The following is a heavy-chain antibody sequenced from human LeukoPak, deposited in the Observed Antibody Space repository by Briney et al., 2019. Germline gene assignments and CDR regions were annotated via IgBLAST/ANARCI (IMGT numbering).Heavy chain of an antibody. J-gene: IGHJ6*02. CDR3: ARVGSPTHYSGYDTIRGAYYYGMDV. Sequence: PGGSLRLSCAASGFTVSSNYMSWVRQAPGKGLEWVSYISSSGSTIYYADSVKGRFTISRDNAKNSLYLQMNSLRAEDTAVYYCARVGSPTHYSGYDTIRGAYYYGMDVWGQGTTVTVSS. CDR1: GFTVSSNY. V-gene: IGHV3-11*01. CDR2: ISSSGSTI. D-gene: IGHD5-12*01.